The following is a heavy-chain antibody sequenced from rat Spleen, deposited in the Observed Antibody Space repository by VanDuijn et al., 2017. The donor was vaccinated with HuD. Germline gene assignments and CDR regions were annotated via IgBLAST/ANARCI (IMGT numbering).Heavy chain of an antibody. D-gene: IGHD1-2*01. CDR2: ITYDGSGT. Sequence: EVQLVESGGGLVQPGRSLKLSCAASGFTFSDYNMAWVRQAPKKGLEWVATITYDGSGTYYRDSVKGRFTISRDNAKSTLYLQMDSLRSEDTATYYCARRHYSSYACDYWGQGVMVTVSS. J-gene: IGHJ2*01. V-gene: IGHV5-7*01. CDR3: ARRHYSSYACDY. CDR1: GFTFSDYN.